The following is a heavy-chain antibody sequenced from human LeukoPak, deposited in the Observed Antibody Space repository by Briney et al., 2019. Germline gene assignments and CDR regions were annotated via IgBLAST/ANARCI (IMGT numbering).Heavy chain of an antibody. D-gene: IGHD2-2*01. CDR2: IWYDGSNK. Sequence: GGSLRLSCAASGFTFSSYGMHWVRQAPGKGLEWVAVIWYDGSNKYYADSVKGRFTISRDNSKNTLYLQMNSLRAEDTAVYYCARVPRRPAARDAFDIWGQGTMVTVSS. J-gene: IGHJ3*02. CDR3: ARVPRRPAARDAFDI. V-gene: IGHV3-33*01. CDR1: GFTFSSYG.